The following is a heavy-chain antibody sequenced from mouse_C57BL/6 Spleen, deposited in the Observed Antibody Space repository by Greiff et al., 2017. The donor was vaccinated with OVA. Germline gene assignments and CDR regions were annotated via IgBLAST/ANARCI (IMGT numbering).Heavy chain of an antibody. CDR2: FHPYNDDT. V-gene: IGHV1-47*01. D-gene: IGHD1-1*01. J-gene: IGHJ3*01. Sequence: ESGAELVKPGASVKMSCKASGYTFTTYPIEWMKQNHGKSLEWIGNFHPYNDDTKYNEKFKGKATLTVEKSSSTVYLELSRLTSDDSAVYYCARENYYGSSSFAYWGQGTLVTVSA. CDR3: ARENYYGSSSFAY. CDR1: GYTFTTYP.